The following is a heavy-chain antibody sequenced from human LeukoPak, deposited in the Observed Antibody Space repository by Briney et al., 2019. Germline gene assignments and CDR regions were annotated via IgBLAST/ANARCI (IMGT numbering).Heavy chain of an antibody. J-gene: IGHJ4*02. Sequence: SETLSLTCTVSGGSISSYYWSWIRQPPGKGLEWIGYIYYSGSTNYNPSLKSRVTISVDTSKNQFSLKLSSVTAADTAVYYCARTAMASFDYWGQGTLVTVSS. CDR3: ARTAMASFDY. V-gene: IGHV4-59*01. CDR2: IYYSGST. CDR1: GGSISSYY. D-gene: IGHD5-18*01.